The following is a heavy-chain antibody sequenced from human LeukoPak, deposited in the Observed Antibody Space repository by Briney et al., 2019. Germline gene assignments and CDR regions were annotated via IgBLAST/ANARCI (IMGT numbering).Heavy chain of an antibody. CDR3: ARAEGGPATAIY. CDR2: ISTGSSYT. J-gene: IGHJ4*02. Sequence: GGSLRLSCAASGFTFSDYYMSWIRQAPGRGLEWVSYISTGSSYTNYADSVKGRFTISRDNARNSLYLQMNSLRAEDTALYYCARAEGGPATAIYWGQGTLVTVSS. CDR1: GFTFSDYY. D-gene: IGHD2-21*02. V-gene: IGHV3-11*05.